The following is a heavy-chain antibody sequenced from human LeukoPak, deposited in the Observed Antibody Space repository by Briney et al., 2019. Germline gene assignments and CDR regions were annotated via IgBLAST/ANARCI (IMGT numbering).Heavy chain of an antibody. V-gene: IGHV1-18*01. Sequence: ASVKVSCKASGYTFTSYGISWVRQAPGQGLEWMGWISAYNGNTNYAQKLQGRVTITADESTSTAYMELSSLRSEDTAVYYCAREGGDWFDPWGQGTLVTVSS. D-gene: IGHD1-26*01. CDR3: AREGGDWFDP. J-gene: IGHJ5*02. CDR1: GYTFTSYG. CDR2: ISAYNGNT.